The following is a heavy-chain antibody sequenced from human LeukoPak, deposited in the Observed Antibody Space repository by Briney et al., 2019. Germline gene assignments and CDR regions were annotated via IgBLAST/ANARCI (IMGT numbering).Heavy chain of an antibody. V-gene: IGHV4-39*01. CDR1: GGSISSSSYY. Sequence: SETLSLTCTVSGGSISSSSYYWGWIRQPPGKRLEWIGSIYYSGSTYYNPSLKSRVTISVDTSKDQFSLKLSSVTAADTAVYYCARPSRGYSYEFDYWGQGTLVTVSS. CDR3: ARPSRGYSYEFDY. J-gene: IGHJ4*02. CDR2: IYYSGST. D-gene: IGHD5-18*01.